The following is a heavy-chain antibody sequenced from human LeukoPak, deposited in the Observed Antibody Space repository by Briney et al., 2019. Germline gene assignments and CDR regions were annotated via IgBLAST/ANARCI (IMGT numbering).Heavy chain of an antibody. V-gene: IGHV3-23*01. J-gene: IGHJ6*03. CDR3: VKGAKYSGSSVDYFYMDV. CDR1: GFSFSTHA. D-gene: IGHD1-26*01. CDR2: ISGSGDNT. Sequence: PGGSLRLSCAASGFSFSTHAMGWVRQAPGKGLEWVSVISGSGDNTYQADSVKGRFIISRDNSNNTLSVQTNSLRAEDTAVYYCVKGAKYSGSSVDYFYMDVWAKGTTVTVSS.